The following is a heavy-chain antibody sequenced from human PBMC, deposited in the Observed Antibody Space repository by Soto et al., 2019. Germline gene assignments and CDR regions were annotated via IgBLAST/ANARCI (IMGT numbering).Heavy chain of an antibody. CDR3: AHKIGLNNWFDP. J-gene: IGHJ5*02. Sequence: QITLKESGPTLVKPTQTLTLTCTFSGFSPNPSGVGVGWIRQPPGKALEWLALIYWDDDERYSPSLKSRLTISKDTSKNQVVLTMTDMDPVDTATYYGAHKIGLNNWFDPWGQGTLVTVSS. D-gene: IGHD2-21*01. CDR1: GFSPNPSGVG. CDR2: IYWDDDE. V-gene: IGHV2-5*02.